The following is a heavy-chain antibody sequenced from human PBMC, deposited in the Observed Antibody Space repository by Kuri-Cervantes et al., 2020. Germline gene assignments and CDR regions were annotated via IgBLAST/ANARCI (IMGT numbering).Heavy chain of an antibody. Sequence: SETLSLTCAVSGGSISSSNWWSWVRQPPGKGLEWIGEIYHSGSTNYNPSLKSRVTISVDKSKNQFSLKLSSVTAADTAVYYCARAARSSGTYYNWFDPWGQGTLVTVSS. J-gene: IGHJ5*02. V-gene: IGHV4-4*02. D-gene: IGHD3-22*01. CDR2: IYHSGST. CDR3: ARAARSSGTYYNWFDP. CDR1: GGSISSSNW.